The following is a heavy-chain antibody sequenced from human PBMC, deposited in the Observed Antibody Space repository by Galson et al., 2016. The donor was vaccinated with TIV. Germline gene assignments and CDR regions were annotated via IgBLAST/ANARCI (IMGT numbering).Heavy chain of an antibody. J-gene: IGHJ5*02. D-gene: IGHD3-10*01. Sequence: SLRLSCAASGFTFSSYPMHWVRQAPGKGLEWVAYISFDGSNKFYADSVKGRFTFSRDNSKNTMFLQMHSLRAEDTAVYYCARDRGSNAVFDLWGQGTLVTVTS. CDR3: ARDRGSNAVFDL. CDR2: ISFDGSNK. V-gene: IGHV3-30-3*01. CDR1: GFTFSSYP.